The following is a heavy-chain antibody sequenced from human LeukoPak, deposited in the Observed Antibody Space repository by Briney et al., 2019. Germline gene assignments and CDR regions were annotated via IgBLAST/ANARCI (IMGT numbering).Heavy chain of an antibody. CDR2: ISGSGGST. V-gene: IGHV3-23*01. J-gene: IGHJ4*02. CDR3: AKDPSVYDFWSGYYIPSFFDY. Sequence: GGSLRLSCAASGFTFSSYAMSWVRQAPGKGLEWVSAISGSGGSTYYADSVKGRFTISRDNSKNTLYLQMNSLRAEDTAVYYCAKDPSVYDFWSGYYIPSFFDYWGQGTLVTVSS. CDR1: GFTFSSYA. D-gene: IGHD3-3*01.